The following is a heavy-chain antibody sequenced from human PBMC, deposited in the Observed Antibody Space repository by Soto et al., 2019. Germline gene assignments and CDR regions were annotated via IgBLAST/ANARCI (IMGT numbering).Heavy chain of an antibody. CDR2: ISSSSSYI. CDR1: GFTFRSYS. D-gene: IGHD1-20*01. CDR3: VRDRRISGINRGLDY. Sequence: SLRLSCTASGFTFRSYSMNWVRQAPGKGLEWVSSISSSSSYIYYADSVKGRFTISRDNDKDSLFLQMSSLRVEDTAVYYCVRDRRISGINRGLDYWGRGTLVTVSS. J-gene: IGHJ4*02. V-gene: IGHV3-21*04.